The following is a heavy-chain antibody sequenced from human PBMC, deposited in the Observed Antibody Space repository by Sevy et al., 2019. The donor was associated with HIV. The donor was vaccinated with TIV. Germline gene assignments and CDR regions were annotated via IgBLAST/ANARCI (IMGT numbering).Heavy chain of an antibody. CDR3: ASSTDCSGGSCYKYDAFDI. J-gene: IGHJ3*02. CDR1: GGTFSSYA. Sequence: ASVKVSCKASGGTFSSYAISWVRQAPGQGLEWMGGIIPIFGTANYAQKFQGRVTITADKSTSTAYMELSGLRSEDTAVYYCASSTDCSGGSCYKYDAFDIWGQGTMVTVSS. CDR2: IIPIFGTA. D-gene: IGHD2-15*01. V-gene: IGHV1-69*06.